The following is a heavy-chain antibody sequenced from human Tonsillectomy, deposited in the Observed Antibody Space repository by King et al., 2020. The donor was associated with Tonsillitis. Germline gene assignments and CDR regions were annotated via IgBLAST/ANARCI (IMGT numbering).Heavy chain of an antibody. J-gene: IGHJ4*02. CDR2: IKEDGSDK. D-gene: IGHD3-16*01. CDR3: ARGGGLGALDY. Sequence: VQLVESGGGLVQPGGSLRLSCAASGFTFSGDWMTWVRQAPGKGLEWVANIKEDGSDKYYLDSVKGRFTISRDNAKNSLCMQMNSLRAEDTSVYYCARGGGLGALDYWGQGTLVTVSS. V-gene: IGHV3-7*01. CDR1: GFTFSGDW.